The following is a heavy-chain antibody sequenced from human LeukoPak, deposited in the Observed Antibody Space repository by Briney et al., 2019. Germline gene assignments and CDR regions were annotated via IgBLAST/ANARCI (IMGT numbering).Heavy chain of an antibody. J-gene: IGHJ4*02. V-gene: IGHV1-24*01. D-gene: IGHD3-10*01. Sequence: SSVKLSCNASGHTLTELSMHWVRQAPGLGLEGWGGFDPEDGETSYAQKYQGRVTMTEDTSTDTAYMELSSLRSEDTAVYYCAPARFGELFPNFDYWGQGTLVRVSS. CDR3: APARFGELFPNFDY. CDR2: FDPEDGET. CDR1: GHTLTELS.